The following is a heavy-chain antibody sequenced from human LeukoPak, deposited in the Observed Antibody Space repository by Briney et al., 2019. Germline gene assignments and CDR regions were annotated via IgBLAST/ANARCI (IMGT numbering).Heavy chain of an antibody. CDR3: ARVAVTARWYYYYYMDV. D-gene: IGHD2-21*02. J-gene: IGHJ6*03. CDR1: GFTFSSYS. V-gene: IGHV3-21*01. CDR2: ISSSSSYI. Sequence: GGSLRLSCAASGFTFSSYSMNWVRQAPGKGLEWVSSISSSSSYIYYADSVKGRFTISRDNAKNSLYLQMNSLRAEDTAVYYCARVAVTARWYYYYYMDVWGKGTTVTISS.